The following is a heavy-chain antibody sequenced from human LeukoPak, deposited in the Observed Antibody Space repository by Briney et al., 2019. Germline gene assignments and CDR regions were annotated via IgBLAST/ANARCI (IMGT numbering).Heavy chain of an antibody. Sequence: VESLKISCQGSGYSFISYWIGWVRQMPGKGLEWMGIIYPGDSDTRYSPSLQGQVTISADKSISTAYLQWNSLKDSDTAMYYCARLSGTTWSFDYWGQGTLVAVSS. CDR1: GYSFISYW. CDR3: ARLSGTTWSFDY. J-gene: IGHJ4*02. CDR2: IYPGDSDT. D-gene: IGHD1-1*01. V-gene: IGHV5-51*01.